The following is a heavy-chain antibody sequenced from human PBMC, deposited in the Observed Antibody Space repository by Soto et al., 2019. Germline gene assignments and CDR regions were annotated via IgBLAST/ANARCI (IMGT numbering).Heavy chain of an antibody. CDR3: ARDLSVADYYYYYYGMDV. V-gene: IGHV3-21*01. Sequence: PGGSLRLSCAASGFTFSSYSMNWVRQAPGKGLEWVSSISSSSSYIYYADSVKGRFTISRDNAKNSLYLQMNSLRAEDTAVYYCARDLSVADYYYYYYGMDVWGQGXTVTVYS. CDR2: ISSSSSYI. J-gene: IGHJ6*02. D-gene: IGHD6-19*01. CDR1: GFTFSSYS.